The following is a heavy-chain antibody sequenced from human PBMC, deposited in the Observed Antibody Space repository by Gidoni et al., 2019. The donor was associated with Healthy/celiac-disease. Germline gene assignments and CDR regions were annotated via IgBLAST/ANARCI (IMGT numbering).Heavy chain of an antibody. J-gene: IGHJ4*02. V-gene: IGHV3-30-3*01. CDR1: GFTFSSYA. D-gene: IGHD2-15*01. CDR3: ARPSLATGATSD. CDR2: ISYDGSNK. Sequence: QVQLVESGGGVVQPGRSLRLSCAASGFTFSSYAMHWVRQAPGKGLEWVAVISYDGSNKYYADSVKGRFTSSRDNSKNTLYLQMNSLRAEDTAVYYCARPSLATGATSDWGQGTLVTVSS.